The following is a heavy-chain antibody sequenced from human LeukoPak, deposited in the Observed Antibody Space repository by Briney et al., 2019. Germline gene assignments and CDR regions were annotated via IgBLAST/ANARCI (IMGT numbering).Heavy chain of an antibody. CDR1: GFTFSSYE. D-gene: IGHD2-15*01. V-gene: IGHV3-48*03. CDR3: AREPRMVVHFDY. J-gene: IGHJ4*02. CDR2: ISSSGSTI. Sequence: QPGGSLGLSCAASGFTFSSYEMNWVRQAPGKGLEWVSYISSSGSTIYYADSVKGRFTISRDNAKNSLYLQMNSLRAEDTAVYYCAREPRMVVHFDYWGQGTLVTVSS.